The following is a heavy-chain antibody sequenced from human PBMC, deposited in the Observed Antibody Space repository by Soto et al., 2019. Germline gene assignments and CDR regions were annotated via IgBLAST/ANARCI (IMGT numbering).Heavy chain of an antibody. Sequence: VGSLRLSCAASGFTVSSNYMSWVRQAPGKGLEWVSILYSGGSTYYADSVKGRFTISRDNSKNTLYLQMNSLRAEDTAVYYCARVISYSGYDCWGQGTLVTVSS. CDR3: ARVISYSGYDC. CDR2: LYSGGST. J-gene: IGHJ4*02. CDR1: GFTVSSNY. D-gene: IGHD5-12*01. V-gene: IGHV3-53*01.